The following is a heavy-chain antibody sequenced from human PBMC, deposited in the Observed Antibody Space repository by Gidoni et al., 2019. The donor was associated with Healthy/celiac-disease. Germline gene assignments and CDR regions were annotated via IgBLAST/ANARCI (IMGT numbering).Heavy chain of an antibody. Sequence: EVQLLDPVGGLAKPCWSLRLSCAASGFTFSSYSMNWVRQAPGKGLEWVSSISSSSSYIYYADSVKGRLTISRDNAKNSLYLKMNSLRAEDTAVYYCARTVVITTGDAFDIWGQGTMVTVSS. CDR3: ARTVVITTGDAFDI. D-gene: IGHD3-22*01. CDR1: GFTFSSYS. CDR2: ISSSSSYI. J-gene: IGHJ3*02. V-gene: IGHV3-21*01.